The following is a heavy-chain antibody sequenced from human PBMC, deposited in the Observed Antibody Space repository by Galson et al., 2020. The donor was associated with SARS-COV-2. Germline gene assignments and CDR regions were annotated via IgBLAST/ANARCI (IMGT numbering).Heavy chain of an antibody. CDR3: ARGAGYGSGSYYPPGEY. V-gene: IGHV1-69*13. J-gene: IGHJ4*02. D-gene: IGHD3-10*01. CDR2: IIPIFGTA. Sequence: SVKVSYKASGGTFSSYAISWVRQAPGQGLEWMGGIIPIFGTANYAQKFQGRVTITADESTSTAYMELSSLRSEDTAVYYCARGAGYGSGSYYPPGEYWGQGTLVTVSS. CDR1: GGTFSSYA.